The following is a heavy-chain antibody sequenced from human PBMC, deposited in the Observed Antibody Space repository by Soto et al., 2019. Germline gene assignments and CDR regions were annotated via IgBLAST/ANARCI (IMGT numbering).Heavy chain of an antibody. CDR2: IYYSGST. J-gene: IGHJ4*02. D-gene: IGHD3-22*01. Sequence: SETLSLTCTVSGGSISSSSYYWGWIRQPPGKGLEWIGSIYYSGSTYYNPSLKSRVTISVDTSKNQFSLKLSSVTAADTAVYYCARHSWDSSGYYYSRSFDYWGQGTLVTVSS. V-gene: IGHV4-39*01. CDR1: GGSISSSSYY. CDR3: ARHSWDSSGYYYSRSFDY.